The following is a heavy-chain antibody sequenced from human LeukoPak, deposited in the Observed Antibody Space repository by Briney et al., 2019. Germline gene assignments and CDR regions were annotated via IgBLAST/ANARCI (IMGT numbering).Heavy chain of an antibody. CDR1: GYTFTSYG. Sequence: ASVKVSCKASGYTFTSYGISWVRQAPGQGLEWMGWISAYNGNTNYAQKLQGRVTMTTDTSTSTAYMELRSLRSDDTAVYYCARERVGSVEQQLVFSPVPFDPWGQGTLVTVSS. CDR3: ARERVGSVEQQLVFSPVPFDP. CDR2: ISAYNGNT. V-gene: IGHV1-18*01. D-gene: IGHD6-13*01. J-gene: IGHJ5*02.